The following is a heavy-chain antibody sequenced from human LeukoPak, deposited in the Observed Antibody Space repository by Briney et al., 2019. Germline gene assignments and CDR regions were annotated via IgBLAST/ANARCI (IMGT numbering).Heavy chain of an antibody. D-gene: IGHD2-2*01. CDR3: ARDQDCSSTSCSYGMDV. CDR2: ISYGDGGT. V-gene: IGHV3-23*01. J-gene: IGHJ6*02. Sequence: GGSLRLSCETSGFTFSNYAMSWVRQAPGRGLEWVSGISYGDGGTYYADSVKGRFTISRDNSKNTLSLQMNSLRAEDTAVYYCARDQDCSSTSCSYGMDVWGQGTTVTVSS. CDR1: GFTFSNYA.